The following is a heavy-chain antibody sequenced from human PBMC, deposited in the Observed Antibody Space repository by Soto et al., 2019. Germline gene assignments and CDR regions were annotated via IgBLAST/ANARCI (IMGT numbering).Heavy chain of an antibody. CDR1: GYTFTGYY. CDR2: INPNSGGT. CDR3: ARGEGQLRANYFYGMDV. Sequence: ASVKVSCKASGYTFTGYYMHWVRQAPGQGLEWMGWINPNSGGTNYAQKFQGRVTMTRDTSISTAYMELSRLRPDDTAVYCCARGEGQLRANYFYGMDVWGQGTTVNVSS. J-gene: IGHJ6*02. V-gene: IGHV1-2*02. D-gene: IGHD6-6*01.